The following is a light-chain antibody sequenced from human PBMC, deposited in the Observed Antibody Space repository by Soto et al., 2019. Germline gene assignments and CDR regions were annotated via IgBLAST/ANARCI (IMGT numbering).Light chain of an antibody. V-gene: IGLV2-14*01. CDR3: SSYRSSSTGV. CDR1: SSDVGGYNF. CDR2: DVS. Sequence: QSVLTQPASVSGSPGQSITISCTGTSSDVGGYNFVSWYQQHPGKAPKLMIYDVSNRPSGVSNRFSGSKSGNTASLTISGLQAEDEADYYCSSYRSSSTGVFGGGTKLTVL. J-gene: IGLJ3*02.